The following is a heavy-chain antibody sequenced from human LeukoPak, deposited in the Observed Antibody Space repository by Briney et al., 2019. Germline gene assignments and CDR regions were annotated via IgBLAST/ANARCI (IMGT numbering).Heavy chain of an antibody. D-gene: IGHD3-16*02. Sequence: PSETLSLTCTVPGGSISSYYWSWIRQPPGKGLEWIGYIYYSGSTNYNPSLKSRVTISVDTSKNQFSLKLSSVTAADTAVYYCARGGSYLSFDYWGQGTLVTVSS. CDR3: ARGGSYLSFDY. CDR2: IYYSGST. V-gene: IGHV4-59*01. CDR1: GGSISSYY. J-gene: IGHJ4*02.